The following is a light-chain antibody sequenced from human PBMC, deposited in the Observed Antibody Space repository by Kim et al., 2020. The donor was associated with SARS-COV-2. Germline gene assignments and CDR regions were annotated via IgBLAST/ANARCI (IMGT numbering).Light chain of an antibody. V-gene: IGLV3-10*01. Sequence: PRQTARITCSGDALPKKYAYWYQQKSGQAPVLVIYEDSKRPSGIPERFSGSSSGTMATLTISGAQVEDEADYYCYSTDSSGNHRVFGGGTQLTVL. CDR1: ALPKKY. CDR3: YSTDSSGNHRV. CDR2: EDS. J-gene: IGLJ2*01.